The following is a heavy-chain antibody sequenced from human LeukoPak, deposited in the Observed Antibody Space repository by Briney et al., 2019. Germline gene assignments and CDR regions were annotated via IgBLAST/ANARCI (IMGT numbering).Heavy chain of an antibody. Sequence: PGGSXRLSCAASGFTFSSYWMSWVRQAPGKGLERVANIKQDGSEKYYVDSVKGRFTISRDNAKNSLYLQMNSLRAEDTAVYYCARGLSGYEDGHFDYWGQGTLVTVSS. J-gene: IGHJ4*02. CDR1: GFTFSSYW. CDR2: IKQDGSEK. V-gene: IGHV3-7*01. CDR3: ARGLSGYEDGHFDY. D-gene: IGHD5-12*01.